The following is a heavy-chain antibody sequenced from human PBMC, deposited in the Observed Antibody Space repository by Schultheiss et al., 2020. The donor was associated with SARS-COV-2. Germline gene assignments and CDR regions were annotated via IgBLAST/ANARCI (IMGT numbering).Heavy chain of an antibody. D-gene: IGHD3-3*01. J-gene: IGHJ4*02. CDR1: GFTFGDYA. CDR3: ARRYYDFGL. Sequence: GESLKISCTASGFTFGDYAMSWIRQAPGKGLEWVSYISSSSSYTNYADSVKGRFTISRDNAKNSLYLQMNSLRGEDTAVYYCARRYYDFGLGGQGTLVTVSS. CDR2: ISSSSSYT. V-gene: IGHV3-11*06.